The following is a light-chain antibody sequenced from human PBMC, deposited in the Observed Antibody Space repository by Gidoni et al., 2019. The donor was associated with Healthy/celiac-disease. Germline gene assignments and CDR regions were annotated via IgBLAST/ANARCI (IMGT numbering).Light chain of an antibody. CDR1: QSISSW. V-gene: IGKV1-5*01. CDR3: QQYNSYSPVT. Sequence: DIQVPQSPSTLSASGGDRVTITCRASQSISSWLAWYQQKPGKAPKLLIYDASSLESGVPSRFSGSGSGTEFTLTISSLQPDDFATYYCQQYNSYSPVTFGPGTKVDIK. CDR2: DAS. J-gene: IGKJ3*01.